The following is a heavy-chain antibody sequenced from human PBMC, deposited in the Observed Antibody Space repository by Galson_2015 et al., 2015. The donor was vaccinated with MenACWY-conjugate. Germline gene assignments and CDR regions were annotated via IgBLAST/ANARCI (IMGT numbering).Heavy chain of an antibody. V-gene: IGHV4-59*08. CDR2: ISYSGDT. CDR1: GGSISGYY. D-gene: IGHD2-21*01. CDR3: ARHRYGCGEWYFCYFDY. Sequence: LSLTCTVSGGSISGYYWSWIRQSPGTGLERLGYISYSGDTNYNTPLKSRVAISVDTSTNRFSLSLSSLNAADTAMYYCARHRYGCGEWYFCYFDYCGKETLVSVSS. J-gene: IGHJ4*02.